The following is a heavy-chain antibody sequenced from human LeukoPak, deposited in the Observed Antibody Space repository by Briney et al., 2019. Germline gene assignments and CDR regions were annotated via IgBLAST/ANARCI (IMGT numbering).Heavy chain of an antibody. CDR3: ARPGYDSSGYCEQDY. CDR1: GYTFTNYG. V-gene: IGHV1-18*01. J-gene: IGHJ4*02. CDR2: ISAYNGNT. D-gene: IGHD3-22*01. Sequence: ASVKVSCKASGYTFTNYGISWVRKAPGQGPEWMGWISAYNGNTNYAQKLQGRVTMTTDTSTSTAYMELRSLRSDDTAVYYCARPGYDSSGYCEQDYWGQGTLVTVSS.